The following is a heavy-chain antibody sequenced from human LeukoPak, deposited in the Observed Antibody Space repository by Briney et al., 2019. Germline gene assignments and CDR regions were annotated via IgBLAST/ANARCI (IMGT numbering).Heavy chain of an antibody. CDR1: GFTFSSYA. V-gene: IGHV3-23*01. CDR3: AKAAGYSYAYYFDF. CDR2: SSGSGGST. D-gene: IGHD5-18*01. Sequence: GGSLRLSCAASGFTFSSYAMSWVRQAPGKGLEWVSASSGSGGSTYYADSVKGRFTISRDNSKNTLYLQMYSLRAEDTAVYYCAKAAGYSYAYYFDFWGQGTLVTVSS. J-gene: IGHJ4*02.